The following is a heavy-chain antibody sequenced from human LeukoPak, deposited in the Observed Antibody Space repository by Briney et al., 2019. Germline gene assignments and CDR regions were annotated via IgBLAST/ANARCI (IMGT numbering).Heavy chain of an antibody. D-gene: IGHD6-13*01. CDR2: MNPNSGNT. Sequence: GPVKVSCKASGYTFTSYDINWVRQATGQGLEWMGWMNPNSGNTGYAQKFQGRVTITRNTSISTAYMELSSLRSEDTAVYYCARGEYSSSWYHTYYYYYYMDVWGKGTTVTVSS. CDR1: GYTFTSYD. CDR3: ARGEYSSSWYHTYYYYYYMDV. J-gene: IGHJ6*03. V-gene: IGHV1-8*03.